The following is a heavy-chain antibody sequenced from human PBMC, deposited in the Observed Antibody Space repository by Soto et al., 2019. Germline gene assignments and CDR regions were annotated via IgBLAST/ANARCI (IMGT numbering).Heavy chain of an antibody. CDR2: ISYDGSNK. CDR3: AKDGARELYGYYYYGMDV. CDR1: GFTFSSYG. J-gene: IGHJ6*02. Sequence: QVQLVESGGCVVQPGRSLRLSCAASGFTFSSYGMHWVRQAPGKGLERVAVISYDGSNKYYADSVKGRFTISRDNSKNTLYLQMNSLRAEDTAVYYCAKDGARELYGYYYYGMDVWGQGTTVTVSS. V-gene: IGHV3-30*18. D-gene: IGHD1-26*01.